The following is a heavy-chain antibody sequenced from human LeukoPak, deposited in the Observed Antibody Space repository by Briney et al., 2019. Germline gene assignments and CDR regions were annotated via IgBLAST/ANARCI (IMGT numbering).Heavy chain of an antibody. D-gene: IGHD3-10*01. Sequence: SETLSLTCAVYGGSFSGYYWSWIRQPPGKGLEWIGEINHSGSTNYNPSLKSRVTISVDTSKSQFSLKLSSVTAADTAVYYCARGGQPSGRGYFDLWGRGTLVTVSS. CDR2: INHSGST. CDR3: ARGGQPSGRGYFDL. J-gene: IGHJ2*01. V-gene: IGHV4-34*01. CDR1: GGSFSGYY.